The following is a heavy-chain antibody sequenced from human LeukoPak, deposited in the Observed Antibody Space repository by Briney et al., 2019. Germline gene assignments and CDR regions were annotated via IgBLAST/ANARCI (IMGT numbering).Heavy chain of an antibody. V-gene: IGHV3-53*05. J-gene: IGHJ4*02. CDR1: GVTVSSDY. CDR2: IYSDGNT. D-gene: IGHD2/OR15-2a*01. Sequence: PGGSLRLSCAASGVTVSSDYMSWVRQAPGKGLEWVSVIYSDGNTYYADSVKGRFTISRDNSKNTLLLQMASLRTEDTAIYYCASRMTFGGQGTLVTVSS. CDR3: ASRMTF.